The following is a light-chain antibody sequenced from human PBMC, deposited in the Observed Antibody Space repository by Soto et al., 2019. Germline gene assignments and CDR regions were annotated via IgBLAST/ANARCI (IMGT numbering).Light chain of an antibody. CDR3: QQYENLPFT. J-gene: IGKJ3*01. CDR2: DAS. Sequence: DIQMTQSPSSLSASVGDRVTITCQTSQDISKYLNWYQQKPGKAPKLLIYDASNLETGVPSRFSGSGSGTDFTFTISSLQPVDIATYYCQQYENLPFTFGPGTKVDIK. V-gene: IGKV1-33*01. CDR1: QDISKY.